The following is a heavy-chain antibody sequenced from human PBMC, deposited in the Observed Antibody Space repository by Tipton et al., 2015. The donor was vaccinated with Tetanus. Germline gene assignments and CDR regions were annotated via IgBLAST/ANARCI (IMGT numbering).Heavy chain of an antibody. D-gene: IGHD3-22*01. Sequence: QLVQSGAEVKKPGASVKVSCKASGYTFTGYYIYWVRQAPGQGLEWMGWIDPNSGGIVYAKKFQGRVTMTRDTSISTAYMELRSLRSDDPAVYYCARDRGDYIYYGMDAWGPGTTVTVS. CDR2: IDPNSGGI. CDR1: GYTFTGYY. J-gene: IGHJ6*02. CDR3: ARDRGDYIYYGMDA. V-gene: IGHV1-2*02.